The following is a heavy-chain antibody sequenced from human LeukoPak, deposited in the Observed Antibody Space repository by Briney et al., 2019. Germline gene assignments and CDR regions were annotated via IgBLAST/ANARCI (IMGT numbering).Heavy chain of an antibody. CDR3: VYYDSSGYYYGLNFDY. J-gene: IGHJ4*02. CDR1: GGSFSGYY. D-gene: IGHD3-22*01. Sequence: PSETLSLTCAVYGGSFSGYYWSWIRQPPGKGLEWIGEINHSGSTNYNPSLKSRVTISVDTSKNQFSLKLSSVTAADTAVYYCVYYDSSGYYYGLNFDYWGQGTLVTVSS. V-gene: IGHV4-34*01. CDR2: INHSGST.